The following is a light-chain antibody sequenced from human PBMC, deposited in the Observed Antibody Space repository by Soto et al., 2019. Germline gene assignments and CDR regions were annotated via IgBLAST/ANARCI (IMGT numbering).Light chain of an antibody. CDR3: QVWDIPTLI. V-gene: IGLV3-9*01. CDR2: RDS. Sequence: SYELTQPLSVSVALGQTARMTCGGNNIGSKNAHWYQQKPGQAPVLVIYRDSYRPSGLPERFSGSNSGNTGTLTISSAQAGDEAVYFRQVWDIPTLIFGGGTNVTVL. J-gene: IGLJ2*01. CDR1: NIGSKN.